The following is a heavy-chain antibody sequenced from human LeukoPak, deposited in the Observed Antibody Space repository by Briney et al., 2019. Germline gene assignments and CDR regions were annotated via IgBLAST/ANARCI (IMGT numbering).Heavy chain of an antibody. CDR3: AKLSVVVVPAAIDAFDI. CDR1: GFPFSSYC. CDR2: IRYHGSNK. J-gene: IGHJ3*02. D-gene: IGHD2-2*01. Sequence: GSALGLSCALSGFPFSSYCLLWVREARGKGLVGGGFIRYHGSNKYCADSVKRRFTISRDNSKNALYLQMNSLRAEDTAVYYCAKLSVVVVPAAIDAFDIWGQGTMVTVSS. V-gene: IGHV3-30*02.